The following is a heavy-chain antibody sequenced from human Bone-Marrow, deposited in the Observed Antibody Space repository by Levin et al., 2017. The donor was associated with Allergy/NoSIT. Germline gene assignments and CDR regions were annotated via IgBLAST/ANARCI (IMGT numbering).Heavy chain of an antibody. J-gene: IGHJ4*02. CDR2: INSSSGTI. Sequence: GESLKISCATSGFTFSSYSMNWVRQALGKGLEWVSYINSSSGTIYYADSVKGRFTISRDNAKKSLYLQMSSLQVEDTAVYYCVRGLPDYWGQGTLVTVSS. CDR1: GFTFSSYS. V-gene: IGHV3-48*01. CDR3: VRGLPDY.